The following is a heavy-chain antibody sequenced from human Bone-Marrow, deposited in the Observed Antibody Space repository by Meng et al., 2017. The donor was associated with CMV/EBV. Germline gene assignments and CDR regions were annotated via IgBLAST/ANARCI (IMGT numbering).Heavy chain of an antibody. CDR1: GFTFSSYA. CDR3: ASGWGENWGLYYYYYGMDV. J-gene: IGHJ6*02. Sequence: GESLKISCAASGFTFSSYAMSWVRQAPGKGLDWVSSISSSRSYIYYTDSVKGRFTISRDNAKKSLYLKMNCLRAEDTAVYYCASGWGENWGLYYYYYGMDVWGQGTTVTVSS. D-gene: IGHD7-27*01. V-gene: IGHV3-21*01. CDR2: ISSSRSYI.